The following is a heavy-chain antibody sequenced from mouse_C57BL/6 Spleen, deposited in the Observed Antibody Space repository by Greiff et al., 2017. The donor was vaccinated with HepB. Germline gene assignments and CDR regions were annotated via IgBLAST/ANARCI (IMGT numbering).Heavy chain of an antibody. V-gene: IGHV1-15*01. D-gene: IGHD2-5*01. CDR1: GYTFTDYE. Sequence: QVQLQQSGAELVRPGASVTLSCKASGYTFTDYEMHWVKQTPVHGLEWIGAIDPETGGTAYNQKFKGKAILTADKSSSTAYMELRSLTSEDSAVYYCTSGGPYYSKQENAMDYWGQGTSVTVSS. CDR3: TSGGPYYSKQENAMDY. J-gene: IGHJ4*01. CDR2: IDPETGGT.